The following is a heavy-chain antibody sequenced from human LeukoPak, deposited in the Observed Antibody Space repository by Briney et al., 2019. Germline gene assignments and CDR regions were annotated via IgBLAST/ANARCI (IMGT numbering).Heavy chain of an antibody. V-gene: IGHV4-39*01. CDR2: IYYSGST. Sequence: TSETLSLTCTVSGGSISSSSYYWGWIRQPPGKGLEWIGSIYYSGSTYYNPSLKGRVTISVDTSKNQFSLKLSSVTAADTAVYYCARQLGYCSSTSCYADKVDYWGQGTLVTVSS. CDR3: ARQLGYCSSTSCYADKVDY. J-gene: IGHJ4*02. D-gene: IGHD2-2*01. CDR1: GGSISSSSYY.